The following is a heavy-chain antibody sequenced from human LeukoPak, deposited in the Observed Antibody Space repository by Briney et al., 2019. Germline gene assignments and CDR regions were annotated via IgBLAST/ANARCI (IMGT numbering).Heavy chain of an antibody. J-gene: IGHJ4*02. Sequence: SETLSLTCTVSGGSISSYYWSWIRQPPGKGLEGIGYIYYSGSTNYNPSLKSRVTTSVDTSKNQFSLKLSSVTAADTAVYYCARAQYYYDSSGSPTIDYWGQGTLVTVSS. CDR1: GGSISSYY. D-gene: IGHD3-22*01. CDR3: ARAQYYYDSSGSPTIDY. V-gene: IGHV4-59*01. CDR2: IYYSGST.